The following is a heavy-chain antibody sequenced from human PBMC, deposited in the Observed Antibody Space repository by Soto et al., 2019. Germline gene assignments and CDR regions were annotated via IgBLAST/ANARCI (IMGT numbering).Heavy chain of an antibody. Sequence: QVQLVQSGAEVKKPGSSVKVSCKASGGTFSSYAISWVRQAPGQGLEWMGGIIPIFGTANYAQKFQGRVTITADESTSTAYMEQSSLRSEDTAVYYCARYVAGQYNWNDVTLDYWGQGTLVTVSS. CDR2: IIPIFGTA. D-gene: IGHD1-20*01. V-gene: IGHV1-69*12. J-gene: IGHJ4*02. CDR1: GGTFSSYA. CDR3: ARYVAGQYNWNDVTLDY.